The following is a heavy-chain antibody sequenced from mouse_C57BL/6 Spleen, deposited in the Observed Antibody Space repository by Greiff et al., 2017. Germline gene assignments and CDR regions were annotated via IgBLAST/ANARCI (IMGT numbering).Heavy chain of an antibody. CDR3: GRQGSSYGNCED. D-gene: IGHD1-1*01. CDR2: INSDGGST. Sequence: EVQVVESGGGLVQPGESLKLSCESTEYAFPSHDMSWVRQTPEKRLELVAAINSDGGSTYYPDTMERRFLISRANTKKTLYLQMSSLMSEDTAVEYCGRQGSSYGNCEDWGKGTTVTVSS. V-gene: IGHV5-2*01. J-gene: IGHJ1*03. CDR1: EYAFPSHD.